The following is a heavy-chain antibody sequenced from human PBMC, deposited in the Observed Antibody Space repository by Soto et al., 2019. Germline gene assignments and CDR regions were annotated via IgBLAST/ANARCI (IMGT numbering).Heavy chain of an antibody. CDR2: ISGSGGST. V-gene: IGHV3-23*01. D-gene: IGHD3-3*01. CDR1: GFTFSSYA. CDR3: AKGDFWSGYYLYYYYGMDV. J-gene: IGHJ6*02. Sequence: ETLRLSCAASGFTFSSYAMSWVRQAPGKGLEWVSAISGSGGSTYYADSVKGRFTISRDNSKNTLYLQMNSLRAEDTAVYYCAKGDFWSGYYLYYYYGMDVWGQGTTVTVSS.